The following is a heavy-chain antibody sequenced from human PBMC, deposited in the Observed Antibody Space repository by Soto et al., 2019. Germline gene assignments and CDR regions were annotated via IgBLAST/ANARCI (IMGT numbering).Heavy chain of an antibody. J-gene: IGHJ4*02. CDR1: GGYISSYY. D-gene: IGHD2-2*01. Sequence: SETLSLTCTVSGGYISSYYWTWIRQPPGKGLEWIGYIYYSGSTNYNPSLKSRVTMSIDTSKNQFSLKLSSVTAADTAVYYCARAFGSTMPSLFWGQGTLVTVS. CDR2: IYYSGST. CDR3: ARAFGSTMPSLF. V-gene: IGHV4-59*01.